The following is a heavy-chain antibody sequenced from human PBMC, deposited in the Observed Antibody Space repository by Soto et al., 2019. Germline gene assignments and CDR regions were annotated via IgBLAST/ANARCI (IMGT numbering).Heavy chain of an antibody. CDR1: GFTFSDYG. CDR3: AKDLIRGTAGTYFDY. Sequence: EVQVLESGGGLVQPGGSLRLSCAASGFTFSDYGMTWVRQAPGKGLEWVSSLSGSGGKTYYADSVKGRFTITRDNSKNTLYLQMNRLRAEDTAVYYCAKDLIRGTAGTYFDYWGQGSLVTVSS. V-gene: IGHV3-23*01. CDR2: LSGSGGKT. J-gene: IGHJ4*02. D-gene: IGHD6-13*01.